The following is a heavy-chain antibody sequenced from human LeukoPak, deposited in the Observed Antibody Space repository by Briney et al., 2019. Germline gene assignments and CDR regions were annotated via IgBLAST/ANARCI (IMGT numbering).Heavy chain of an antibody. V-gene: IGHV3-23*01. Sequence: GGSLRLSCATSGFTFSSYGMSWVRQAPGKGLEWVSAISGSGGSTYYADSVKGRFTISRDNSKNTLYLQMNSLRAEDTAVYYCTRRQLDVLAFDIWGQGTMVTVSS. J-gene: IGHJ3*02. D-gene: IGHD1-1*01. CDR3: TRRQLDVLAFDI. CDR2: ISGSGGST. CDR1: GFTFSSYG.